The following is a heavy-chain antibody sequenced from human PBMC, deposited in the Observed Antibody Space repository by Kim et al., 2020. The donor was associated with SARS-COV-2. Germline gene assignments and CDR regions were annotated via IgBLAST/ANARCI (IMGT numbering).Heavy chain of an antibody. J-gene: IGHJ6*02. D-gene: IGHD3-10*01. CDR1: GGSISSSSYY. CDR2: IYYSGST. Sequence: SETLSLTCTVSGGSISSSSYYWGWIRQPPGKGLEWIGSIYYSGSTYYNPSLKSRVTISVDTSKNQFSLKLSSVTAADTAVYYCARGVWFGEAFPYYYGMDVWGQGTTVTVSS. CDR3: ARGVWFGEAFPYYYGMDV. V-gene: IGHV4-39*01.